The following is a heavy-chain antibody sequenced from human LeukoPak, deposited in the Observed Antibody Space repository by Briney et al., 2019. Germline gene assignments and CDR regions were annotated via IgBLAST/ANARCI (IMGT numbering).Heavy chain of an antibody. J-gene: IGHJ4*02. V-gene: IGHV3-48*03. CDR3: ARLAAGSDYFDY. Sequence: GGSLRLSCAASGFTFSSYEMNWVRQAPGKGLEWLSYISSSGSTIYYADSVKGRFTFSRDNAKNSLYLQMNGLRAEDMAVYYCARLAAGSDYFDYWGQGTLVTVSS. CDR2: ISSSGSTI. D-gene: IGHD6-13*01. CDR1: GFTFSSYE.